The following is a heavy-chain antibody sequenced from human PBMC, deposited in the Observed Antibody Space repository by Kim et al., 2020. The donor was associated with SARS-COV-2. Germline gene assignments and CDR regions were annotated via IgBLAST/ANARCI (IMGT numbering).Heavy chain of an antibody. J-gene: IGHJ4*02. CDR1: GGSISSGGYY. V-gene: IGHV4-31*03. CDR3: ARNEGSSWYRFDY. Sequence: SETLSLTCTVSGGSISSGGYYWSWIRQHPGKGLEWIGYIYYSGSTYYNPSLKSRVTISVDTSKNQFSLKLSSVTAADTAVYYCARNEGSSWYRFDYWGQGTLVTVSS. CDR2: IYYSGST. D-gene: IGHD6-13*01.